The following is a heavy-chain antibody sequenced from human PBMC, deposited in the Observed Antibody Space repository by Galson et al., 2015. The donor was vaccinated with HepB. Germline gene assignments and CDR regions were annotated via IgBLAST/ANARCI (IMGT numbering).Heavy chain of an antibody. CDR2: INPSGGST. Sequence: SVKVSCKASGYTFISYYMHWVRQAPGQGLEWMGIINPSGGSTSYAQKFQGRVTMTRDTSTSTVYMELSSLRSEDTAVYYCAVLGELSLVAFDIWGQGTMVTVSS. J-gene: IGHJ3*02. CDR3: AVLGELSLVAFDI. CDR1: GYTFISYY. V-gene: IGHV1-46*01. D-gene: IGHD3-16*02.